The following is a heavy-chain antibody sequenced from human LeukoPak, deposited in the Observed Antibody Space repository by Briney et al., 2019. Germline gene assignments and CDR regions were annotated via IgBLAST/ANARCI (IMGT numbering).Heavy chain of an antibody. J-gene: IGHJ4*02. CDR2: INPNSGGP. CDR3: ARSGGGSSSWEIDY. V-gene: IGHV1-2*02. Sequence: GASVKVSCKASGYTFTGYYMHWVRQAPGQGLEWMGWINPNSGGPNYAQKFQGRVTMTRDTSISTAYLELSRLRSDDTAVYYCARSGGGSSSWEIDYWDQGTLVTVSS. CDR1: GYTFTGYY. D-gene: IGHD6-13*01.